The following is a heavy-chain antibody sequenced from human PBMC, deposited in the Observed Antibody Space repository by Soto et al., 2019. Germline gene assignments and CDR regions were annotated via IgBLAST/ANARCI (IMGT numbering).Heavy chain of an antibody. CDR1: GGSISSTNYY. CDR3: ATSATGCHSNGWLVFDF. J-gene: IGHJ4*02. CDR2: ICYGGST. D-gene: IGHD6-19*01. V-gene: IGHV4-39*01. Sequence: PSETLSLTCTVSGGSISSTNYYWGWIRQSPGKGLEWIGSICYGGSTYYNPSLKSRVTISVDTSKNQFSLKLTSVTAADTAVYYCATSATGCHSNGWLVFDFWGQGTLVTVSS.